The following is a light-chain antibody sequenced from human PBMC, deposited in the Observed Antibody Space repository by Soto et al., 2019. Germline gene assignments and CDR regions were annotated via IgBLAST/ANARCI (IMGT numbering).Light chain of an antibody. Sequence: EIVMTQSPATLSVSPGDRATLSCRASQSVTSNLAWYQQKPGQAPRLLIYGASTRATGIPDRFSGSGSGTEFTLTISRLQSEDFAVYFCQKYNNWPPITFGQGTRLEIK. CDR1: QSVTSN. J-gene: IGKJ5*01. CDR3: QKYNNWPPIT. CDR2: GAS. V-gene: IGKV3-15*01.